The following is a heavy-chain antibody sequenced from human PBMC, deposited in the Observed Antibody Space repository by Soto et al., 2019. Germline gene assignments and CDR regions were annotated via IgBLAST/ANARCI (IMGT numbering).Heavy chain of an antibody. CDR2: ISGSGDST. D-gene: IGHD1-26*01. CDR1: GFTFSSYA. J-gene: IGHJ4*02. CDR3: AKDHIVGDYYYFDY. V-gene: IGHV3-23*01. Sequence: GGSLRLSCAASGFTFSSYAMTWVRQAPGRGLEWVSAISGSGDSTYYADSVKGRFTISRDNSKNTLYLQMNSLRAEDTAVYYCAKDHIVGDYYYFDYWGQGTLVTVSS.